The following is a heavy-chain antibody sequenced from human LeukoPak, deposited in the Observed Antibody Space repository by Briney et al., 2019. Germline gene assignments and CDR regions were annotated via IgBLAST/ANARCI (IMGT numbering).Heavy chain of an antibody. J-gene: IGHJ4*02. D-gene: IGHD6-13*01. CDR2: ISYDGSSK. V-gene: IGHV3-30*18. CDR1: GFTFSSFG. Sequence: PGGSLRLSCAASGFTFSSFGMHWVRQAPGKGLEWVAGISYDGSSKYYADSVKGRFTISRDNSRNTLYLQMNSLRAEDTAVYYCAKAGSSSWYRYFDYWGQGTLVTVSS. CDR3: AKAGSSSWYRYFDY.